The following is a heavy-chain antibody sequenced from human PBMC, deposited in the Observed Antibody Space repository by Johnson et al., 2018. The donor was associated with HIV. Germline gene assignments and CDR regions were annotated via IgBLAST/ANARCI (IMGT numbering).Heavy chain of an antibody. CDR3: AKGRGYDYDALDF. J-gene: IGHJ3*01. CDR1: GFTFSTYG. V-gene: IGHV3-23*04. Sequence: VQLVESGGGLVQPGGSLRMSCVASGFTFSTYGMTWVRQAPGKRLEWVSAICGTGGTTYYADSVRGRFSISRDKSKDTLYLQMSSLRAEDTAVYYCAKGRGYDYDALDFWGQGTMVTVSS. CDR2: ICGTGGTT. D-gene: IGHD5-12*01.